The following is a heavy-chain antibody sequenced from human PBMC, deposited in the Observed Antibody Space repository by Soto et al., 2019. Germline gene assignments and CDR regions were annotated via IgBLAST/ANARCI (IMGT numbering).Heavy chain of an antibody. CDR1: GFTFSDYY. V-gene: IGHV3-11*01. CDR2: ISSSGRTI. Sequence: PGGSLRLSCAASGFTFSDYYMSWIRQAPGKGLEWVSYISSSGRTIYYADSVKGRFTISRDNAKNSLYLQMNSLRAEDTAVYYCVRGSRDYYDSSGFEYWGQGTLVTVSS. J-gene: IGHJ4*02. D-gene: IGHD3-22*01. CDR3: VRGSRDYYDSSGFEY.